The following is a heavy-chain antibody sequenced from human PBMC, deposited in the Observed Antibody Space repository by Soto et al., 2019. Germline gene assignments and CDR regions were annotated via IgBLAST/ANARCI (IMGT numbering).Heavy chain of an antibody. J-gene: IGHJ4*02. CDR3: ATSYGSGSAHFDY. CDR2: VNPIVGMS. Sequence: QVQLVQSGAEVKKPGSSVKVSCTASGGTFNSYTINWVRQAPGQGLEWVGRVNPIVGMSNSAQKFQGRVTITADNSSSKAYMDLTSLISEDTAVYYCATSYGSGSAHFDYWGQGTLVTVSS. V-gene: IGHV1-69*02. CDR1: GGTFNSYT. D-gene: IGHD3-10*01.